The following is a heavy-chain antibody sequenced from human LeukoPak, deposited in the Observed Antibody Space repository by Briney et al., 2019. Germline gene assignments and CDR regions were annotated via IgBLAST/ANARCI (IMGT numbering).Heavy chain of an antibody. V-gene: IGHV1-69*13. Sequence: SVKVSCKASGGTFSSYAISWVRQAPGQGLEWMGGIIPIFGTANYAQKFQGRVTITADESTSTAYMELSSLRSEDTAVYYCARDVPYCDFWSGLDYWGQGTLVTVSS. J-gene: IGHJ4*02. D-gene: IGHD3-3*01. CDR2: IIPIFGTA. CDR1: GGTFSSYA. CDR3: ARDVPYCDFWSGLDY.